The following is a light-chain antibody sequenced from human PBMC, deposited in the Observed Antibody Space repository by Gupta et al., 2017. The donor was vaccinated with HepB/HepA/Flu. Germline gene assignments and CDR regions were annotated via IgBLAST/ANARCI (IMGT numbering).Light chain of an antibody. CDR1: QNISNW. J-gene: IGKJ1*01. V-gene: IGKV1-5*03. Sequence: DIQMNQAPSTLSGSVGNRVTITCRASQNISNWLAWYQQQPGRAPNLLIYKASTLQSGVPSRRSSGRSGTAFTLLISGLQAADFVTYYCQKYSLHWGETFGQGTKVEI. CDR3: QKYSLHWGET. CDR2: KAS.